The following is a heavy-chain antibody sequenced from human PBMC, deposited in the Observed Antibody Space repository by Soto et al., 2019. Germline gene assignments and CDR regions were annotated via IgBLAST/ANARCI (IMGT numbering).Heavy chain of an antibody. Sequence: SETLSLTCTVSSGSISSSYYCWGWIRQPPGKGLEWIGAIYYTGSTYYNPPLQSRVTISVDTSKNQFSLKMSSVTAADTAVYFCARQAGAFGYYMDVWGKGATVTVSS. V-gene: IGHV4-39*01. J-gene: IGHJ6*03. CDR1: SGSISSSYYC. D-gene: IGHD3-16*01. CDR2: IYYTGST. CDR3: ARQAGAFGYYMDV.